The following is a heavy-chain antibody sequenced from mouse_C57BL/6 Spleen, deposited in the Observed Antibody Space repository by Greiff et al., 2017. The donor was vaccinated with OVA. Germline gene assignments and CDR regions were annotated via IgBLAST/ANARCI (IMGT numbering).Heavy chain of an antibody. Sequence: EVMLVESGGGLVKPGGSLKLSCAASGFTFSSYAMSWVRQTPEKRLEWVATISDGGSYTSYPDNVKGRFTISRDNAKNNLYLQMSHLKSEDTAMYYCARDRGSSYGGDWYFDVWGTGTTVTVSS. CDR3: ARDRGSSYGGDWYFDV. D-gene: IGHD1-1*01. V-gene: IGHV5-4*01. CDR2: ISDGGSYT. J-gene: IGHJ1*03. CDR1: GFTFSSYA.